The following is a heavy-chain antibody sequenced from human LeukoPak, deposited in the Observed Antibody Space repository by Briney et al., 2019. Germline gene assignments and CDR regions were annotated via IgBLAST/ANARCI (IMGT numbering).Heavy chain of an antibody. CDR1: GFTFSNYA. D-gene: IGHD3-3*01. J-gene: IGHJ4*02. Sequence: GGSLRLSCAASGFTFSNYAMSWVRQAPGKGLEWVSSISGSGGSTYYADSVKGRFTISRDNSKDTLYLQMNSLRAEDTAVYYCAKGKYYDFWSGYYPGYWGQGTLVTVSS. CDR3: AKGKYYDFWSGYYPGY. V-gene: IGHV3-23*01. CDR2: ISGSGGST.